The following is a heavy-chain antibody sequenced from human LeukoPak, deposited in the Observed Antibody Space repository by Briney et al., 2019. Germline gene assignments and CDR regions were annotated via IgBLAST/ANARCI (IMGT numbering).Heavy chain of an antibody. CDR1: GFTFSSYG. J-gene: IGHJ4*02. CDR3: AREDYDYVWGSYRPLDY. D-gene: IGHD3-16*02. Sequence: GGSLRLSCAASGFTFSSYGMHWVRQALGKGLEWVAVIWYDGSNKYYADSVKGRFTISRDNSENTLYLQMNSLRAEDTAVYYCAREDYDYVWGSYRPLDYWGQGTLVTVSS. CDR2: IWYDGSNK. V-gene: IGHV3-33*01.